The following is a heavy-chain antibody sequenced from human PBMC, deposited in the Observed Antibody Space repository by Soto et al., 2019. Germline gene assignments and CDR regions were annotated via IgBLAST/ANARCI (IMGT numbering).Heavy chain of an antibody. CDR3: ARESSSSCHDY. D-gene: IGHD6-13*01. Sequence: ASVKVSCKASGYTFTTYTIHWVRQAPGQRLEWMGWINAGNGNTKYSQKFQGRVTITRDTSASTAYMELSSLRSEDTAVYYCARESSSSCHDYWGQGTLVTVSS. J-gene: IGHJ4*02. CDR2: INAGNGNT. V-gene: IGHV1-3*01. CDR1: GYTFTTYT.